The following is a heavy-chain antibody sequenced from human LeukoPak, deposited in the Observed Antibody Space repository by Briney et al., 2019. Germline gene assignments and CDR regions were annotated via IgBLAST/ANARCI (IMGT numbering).Heavy chain of an antibody. J-gene: IGHJ6*03. Sequence: PGGSLRLSCAASGFTFSSYAMHWVRQAPGKGLEWVSGISWNSGSIGYADSVKGRFTISRDNAKNSLYLQMNSLRAEDMALYYCAKDATSYYSDDYYMDVWGKGTTVTVSS. CDR2: ISWNSGSI. D-gene: IGHD3-22*01. V-gene: IGHV3-9*03. CDR3: AKDATSYYSDDYYMDV. CDR1: GFTFSSYA.